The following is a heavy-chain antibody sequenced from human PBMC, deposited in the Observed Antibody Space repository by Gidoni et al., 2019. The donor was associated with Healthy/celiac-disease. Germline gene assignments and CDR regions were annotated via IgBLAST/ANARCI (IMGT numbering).Heavy chain of an antibody. CDR3: ARDGYTDAFDI. V-gene: IGHV3-74*01. Sequence: EVQLVESGGGLVQPGGSLRLYCAASGFTFSSYWMHWVRQAPGKGLVWVSRISSDGSSTGSADSLKGRFTISRDNANNTLYLQMNSLRAEDTAVYYCARDGYTDAFDIWGQGTMVTVSS. J-gene: IGHJ3*02. D-gene: IGHD5-12*01. CDR2: ISSDGSST. CDR1: GFTFSSYW.